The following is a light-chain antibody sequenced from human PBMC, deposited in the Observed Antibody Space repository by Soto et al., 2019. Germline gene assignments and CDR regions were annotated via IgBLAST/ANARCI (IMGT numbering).Light chain of an antibody. Sequence: SYELTQPPSVSVSPGQTDSITCSGDKLGDKYACWYQQKPGQSPVLVIYQDSKRPSGIPERFSGSNSGNTATLTISGTQAMDEADYYCQAWDSSTAVVFGGGTKVTVL. CDR3: QAWDSSTAVV. J-gene: IGLJ2*01. CDR1: KLGDKY. CDR2: QDS. V-gene: IGLV3-1*01.